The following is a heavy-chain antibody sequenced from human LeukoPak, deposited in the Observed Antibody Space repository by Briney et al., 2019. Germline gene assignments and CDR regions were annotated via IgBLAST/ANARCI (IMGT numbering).Heavy chain of an antibody. D-gene: IGHD3-10*01. V-gene: IGHV4-61*05. CDR1: GGSISSSSYY. CDR3: ARGVVGLLWFGELSPCYYGMDV. Sequence: SETLSVTCTVSGGSISSSSYYWGWIRQPPGKGLEWIGYIYYSGSTNYNPSLKSRVTISVDTSKNQFSLKLSSVTAADTAVYYCARGVVGLLWFGELSPCYYGMDVWGQGTTVTVSS. J-gene: IGHJ6*02. CDR2: IYYSGST.